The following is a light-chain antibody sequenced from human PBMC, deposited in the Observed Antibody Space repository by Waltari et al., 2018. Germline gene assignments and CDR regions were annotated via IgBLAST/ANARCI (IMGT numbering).Light chain of an antibody. Sequence: QSALTQPAPVSGSPGQSITISCTGTSSAVGSYNLVSWYQQHPGKAPKVMIYEVSKRPSGVSNRFSGSKSGNTASLTISGLQAEDEADYYCCSYAGSATLVFGGGTKLTVL. CDR3: CSYAGSATLV. V-gene: IGLV2-23*02. CDR1: SSAVGSYNL. CDR2: EVS. J-gene: IGLJ2*01.